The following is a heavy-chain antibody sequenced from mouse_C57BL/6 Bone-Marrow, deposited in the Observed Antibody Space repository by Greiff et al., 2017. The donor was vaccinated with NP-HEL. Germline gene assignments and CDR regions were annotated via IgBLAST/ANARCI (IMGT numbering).Heavy chain of an antibody. J-gene: IGHJ1*03. CDR3: ARLSNYVYFDV. CDR1: GYTFTDYY. CDR2: INPNNGGT. V-gene: IGHV1-26*01. Sequence: EVQLQQSGPELVKPGASVKISCKASGYTFTDYYMNWVKQSHGKSLEWIGDINPNNGGTSYNQKFKGKATLTVDKSSSTAYMELRSLTSEDSAVYYCARLSNYVYFDVWGTGTTVTVSS. D-gene: IGHD2-5*01.